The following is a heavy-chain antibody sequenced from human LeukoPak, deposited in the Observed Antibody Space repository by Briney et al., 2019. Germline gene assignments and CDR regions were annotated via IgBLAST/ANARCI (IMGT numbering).Heavy chain of an antibody. J-gene: IGHJ4*02. CDR3: ASRGYYYDSSGYYYNYYFDY. CDR1: GFPFSSYW. Sequence: GGSLRLSCAASGFPFSSYWMSWVRQAPGKGLEWVANIRHDGSETYYVDSLRGRFTISRDNAKNLVYLQMSSLRAEDTAVYYCASRGYYYDSSGYYYNYYFDYWGQGTLVTVSS. CDR2: IRHDGSET. V-gene: IGHV3-7*03. D-gene: IGHD3-22*01.